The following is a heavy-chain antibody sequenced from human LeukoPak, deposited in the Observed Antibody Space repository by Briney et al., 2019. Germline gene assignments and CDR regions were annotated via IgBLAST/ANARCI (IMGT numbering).Heavy chain of an antibody. D-gene: IGHD3-3*01. CDR3: ARDRLLRNFDFSHDY. Sequence: SSETLSLTCTVSGTSIRDYWAWIRQSAGGRLEWIGRVFATTGATTYNPSFRGRVTISSETSQSQFSLTLTPVTAADTAVYYCARDRLLRNFDFSHDYWGQGTLVTVSS. V-gene: IGHV4-4*07. CDR2: VFATTGAT. CDR1: GTSIRDY. J-gene: IGHJ4*02.